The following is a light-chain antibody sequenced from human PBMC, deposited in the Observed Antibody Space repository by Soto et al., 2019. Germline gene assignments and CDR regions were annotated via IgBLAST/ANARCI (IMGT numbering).Light chain of an antibody. V-gene: IGKV1-5*01. Sequence: DIQMTQSPSTLSASVGDRVTITCRASQSISDRLAWYQRKPGKAPKLMSFDASSLESGVPSRCSGSGCGTDIPLIISSLQVDDFASYYCQHYSTVWTFGQGTKVEI. CDR2: DAS. J-gene: IGKJ1*01. CDR3: QHYSTVWT. CDR1: QSISDR.